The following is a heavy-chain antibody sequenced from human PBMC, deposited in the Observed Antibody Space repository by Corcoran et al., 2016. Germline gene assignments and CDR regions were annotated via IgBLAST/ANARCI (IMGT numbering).Heavy chain of an antibody. CDR1: GGSISSSSYY. J-gene: IGHJ2*01. Sequence: QLQLQESGPGLVKPSETLSLTCTVSGGSISSSSYYWGWIRQPPGKGLEWIGSSYYSGRTYYSPSLKSRVNIAVDTSKKQFSLTLSSVTAADTAVYYCARERSVTLGVPNWYFDLWGRGTLVTVSS. CDR2: SYYSGRT. V-gene: IGHV4-39*07. CDR3: ARERSVTLGVPNWYFDL. D-gene: IGHD3-16*01.